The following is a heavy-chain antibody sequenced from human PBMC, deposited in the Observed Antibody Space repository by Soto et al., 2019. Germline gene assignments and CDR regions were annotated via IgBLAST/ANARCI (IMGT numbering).Heavy chain of an antibody. CDR3: ARVPLFEMATGLGY. D-gene: IGHD5-12*01. Sequence: EVQLVESGGGLVQPGGSLRLSCAASGFTFSSYWMSWVRQAPGKGLEWVANIKQDGSEKYYVDSVKGRFTISRDNAKNSLYLQMNSLRAEDTAVYYCARVPLFEMATGLGYWGQGTLVTVSS. CDR2: IKQDGSEK. V-gene: IGHV3-7*05. CDR1: GFTFSSYW. J-gene: IGHJ4*02.